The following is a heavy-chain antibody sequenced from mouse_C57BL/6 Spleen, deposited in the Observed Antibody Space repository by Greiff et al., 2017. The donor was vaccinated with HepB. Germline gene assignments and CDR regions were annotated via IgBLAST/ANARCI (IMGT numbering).Heavy chain of an antibody. V-gene: IGHV1-81*01. D-gene: IGHD1-1*01. CDR2: TYPRRGNT. Sequence: VQLQQSGAELARPGASVKLSCKASGYTFTSYGINWVKQRPGQGLEWIGETYPRRGNTYYNEKFKGKATLTADKSSSTAYMELRSLTSEDSAVYCWARYYGSSYTEDWGTGTTLTVSS. CDR1: GYTFTSYG. J-gene: IGHJ1*03. CDR3: ARYYGSSYTED.